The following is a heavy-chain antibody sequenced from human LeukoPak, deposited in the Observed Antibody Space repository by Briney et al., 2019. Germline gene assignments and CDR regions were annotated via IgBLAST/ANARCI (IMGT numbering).Heavy chain of an antibody. D-gene: IGHD3-10*01. J-gene: IGHJ4*02. Sequence: GGSLRLSCAASGFTFSSFSMKWVRPAPGKGREWVSSISSSSSYIYYADSVKGRFTISRDNAKNSLYLQMNSLRAEDTAVYYCARDRATMVRGVSLFDYWGQGTLVTVSS. CDR2: ISSSSSYI. CDR1: GFTFSSFS. V-gene: IGHV3-21*01. CDR3: ARDRATMVRGVSLFDY.